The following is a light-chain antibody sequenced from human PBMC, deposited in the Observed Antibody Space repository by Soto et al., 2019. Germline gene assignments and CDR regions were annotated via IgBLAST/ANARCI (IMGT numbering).Light chain of an antibody. J-gene: IGLJ1*01. CDR2: DVS. CDR3: GSYTSSSTLV. V-gene: IGLV2-14*01. CDR1: SSDVGGYNC. Sequence: QSALTQPASVSGSPGQSITISCTGTSSDVGGYNCVSWYQQHPGKAPKLMICDVSNRPSGVSSRFSGSKSGNTASLTISGLQAEDEADYYCGSYTSSSTLVFGTGTKVTVL.